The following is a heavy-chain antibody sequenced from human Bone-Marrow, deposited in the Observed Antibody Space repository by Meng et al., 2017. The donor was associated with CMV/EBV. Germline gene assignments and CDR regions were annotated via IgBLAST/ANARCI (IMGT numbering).Heavy chain of an antibody. D-gene: IGHD3-3*01. Sequence: GGSLRLSCAASGSTFSSYGMHWVRQAPGKGLEWVAFIRYDGSNKYYADSVKGRFPISRDNSKNTLYLQMNSLRAEDTAVYYCAKILFGYDFWSGYQNSNDAFDIWGQGTMVTVSS. CDR2: IRYDGSNK. J-gene: IGHJ3*02. CDR3: AKILFGYDFWSGYQNSNDAFDI. CDR1: GSTFSSYG. V-gene: IGHV3-30*02.